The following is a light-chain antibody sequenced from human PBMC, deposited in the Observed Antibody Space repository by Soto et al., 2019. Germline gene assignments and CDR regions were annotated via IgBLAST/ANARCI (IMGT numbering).Light chain of an antibody. CDR3: SSYTSSSTRAGV. Sequence: QSVLTQPASVSGSPGQSITISCTGTSSDVGGYNYVSWYQQHPGKAPKLMIYDVSNRPSGVSNRFSGSKSGNTASLTISGLQAEDEADYYCSSYTSSSTRAGVFGGGTKLTVL. CDR2: DVS. CDR1: SSDVGGYNY. J-gene: IGLJ2*01. V-gene: IGLV2-14*01.